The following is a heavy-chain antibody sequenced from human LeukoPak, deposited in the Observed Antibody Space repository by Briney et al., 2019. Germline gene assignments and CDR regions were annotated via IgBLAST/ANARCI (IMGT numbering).Heavy chain of an antibody. Sequence: GASVKVSCKTSGYTFTMYGVSWVRQAPGRGLQWLGGISPRNGNTAYAQDLQGRVTMTTDTSTTTAYLELRSLRSDDTAIYYCARDLNYVTLGYNILADVGYYFDYWGQGSLVTVSS. J-gene: IGHJ4*02. CDR1: GYTFTMYG. D-gene: IGHD3-16*01. V-gene: IGHV1-18*01. CDR2: ISPRNGNT. CDR3: ARDLNYVTLGYNILADVGYYFDY.